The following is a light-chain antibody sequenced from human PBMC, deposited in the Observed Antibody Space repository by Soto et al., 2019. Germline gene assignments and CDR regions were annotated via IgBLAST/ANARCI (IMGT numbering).Light chain of an antibody. Sequence: DAVMTQSPLSLPVTLGQPASISCRSSQSLVYSDGNTYLNWFHQRPGQSPRRLIYKVSNRDSGVPDRFSGSVSGTDFTLKISRVEAEDVGVYYCMQGTYWPRLTFGGGTKVEIK. J-gene: IGKJ4*01. V-gene: IGKV2-30*01. CDR2: KVS. CDR1: QSLVYSDGNTY. CDR3: MQGTYWPRLT.